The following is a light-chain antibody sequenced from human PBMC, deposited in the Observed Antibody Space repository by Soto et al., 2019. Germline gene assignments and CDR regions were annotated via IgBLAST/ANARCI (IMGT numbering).Light chain of an antibody. J-gene: IGLJ3*02. CDR2: EGS. V-gene: IGLV2-23*01. CDR3: CSYAGGSTWV. CDR1: SSDVGSYNL. Sequence: QSALTQPDSVSGSPGQSITISCSGTSSDVGSYNLVSWYQQHPGKAPKLMIYEGSKRPSGASNRFSGSKSGNTASLTISGLLAEDEADYYCCSYAGGSTWVFGGGTKVTVL.